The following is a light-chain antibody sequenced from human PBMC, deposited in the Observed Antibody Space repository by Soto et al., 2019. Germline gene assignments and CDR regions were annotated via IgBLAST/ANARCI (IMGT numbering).Light chain of an antibody. CDR3: HQYNNWWT. J-gene: IGKJ1*01. CDR2: GAS. CDR1: QNIRSS. V-gene: IGKV3-15*01. Sequence: EVVMTQSPASLSSSPGERVTLSCRASQNIRSSLAWYQQKPGRAPRLLIYGASTRASGVPARFSGSGSGTEFTLTISSLQSEDSAVYYCHQYNNWWTFGQGTKVDI.